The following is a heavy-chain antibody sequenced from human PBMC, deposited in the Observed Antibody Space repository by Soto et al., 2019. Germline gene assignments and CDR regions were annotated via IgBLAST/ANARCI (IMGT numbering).Heavy chain of an antibody. Sequence: QTGGSLRLSCAASGFTFSSYAMSWVRQAPGKGLEWVSAISGSGGSTYYADSVKGRFTISRDNSKNTLYLQMNSLRAEDTAVYYCAKDRYCSGGSCYSEWAFDIWGQGTMVTVSS. CDR3: AKDRYCSGGSCYSEWAFDI. V-gene: IGHV3-23*01. CDR2: ISGSGGST. CDR1: GFTFSSYA. D-gene: IGHD2-15*01. J-gene: IGHJ3*02.